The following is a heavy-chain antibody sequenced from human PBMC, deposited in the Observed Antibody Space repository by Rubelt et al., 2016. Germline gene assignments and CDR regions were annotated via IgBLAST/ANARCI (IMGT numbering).Heavy chain of an antibody. CDR2: ISRTGGTT. Sequence: EVQLLESGGGLVQPGGSLRLSCAASGFTFSKFGMSWVRQAPGKGPEWVSSISRTGGTTYYADSVKGRFTISRDTSKNTLYLQMNSLRAEDTAVYYCARDENCGGDCYGYWGQGTLVTVSS. V-gene: IGHV3-23*01. CDR1: GFTFSKFG. CDR3: ARDENCGGDCYGY. J-gene: IGHJ4*02. D-gene: IGHD2-21*01.